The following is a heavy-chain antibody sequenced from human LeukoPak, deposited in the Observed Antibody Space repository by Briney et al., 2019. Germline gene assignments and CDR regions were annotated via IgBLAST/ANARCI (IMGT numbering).Heavy chain of an antibody. CDR3: ARDQSYDILTGYYRSGVDY. CDR1: GFTLSSYA. D-gene: IGHD3-9*01. CDR2: ISYDVSNK. V-gene: IGHV3-30*04. J-gene: IGHJ4*02. Sequence: RGCLRLSCAASGFTLSSYAMRWVRQAPGKGRGWVSVISYDVSNKYYTDSVKGRFSTSRDTSKNTLYLQMNSLRAEDKAVYYCARDQSYDILTGYYRSGVDYWGQGTLVTVSS.